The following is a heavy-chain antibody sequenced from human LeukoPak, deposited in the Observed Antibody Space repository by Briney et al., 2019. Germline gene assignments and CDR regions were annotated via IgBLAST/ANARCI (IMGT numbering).Heavy chain of an antibody. D-gene: IGHD6-19*01. J-gene: IGHJ4*02. Sequence: PSETLSLTCTVSGYSISSGYYWGWIRQPPGKGLEWIGSIYHSGSTYYNPSLKSRVTISVDTSKNQFSLKLSSVTAADTAVYYCARDSNLAGLDYWGQGTLVTVSS. CDR2: IYHSGST. CDR1: GYSISSGYY. CDR3: ARDSNLAGLDY. V-gene: IGHV4-38-2*02.